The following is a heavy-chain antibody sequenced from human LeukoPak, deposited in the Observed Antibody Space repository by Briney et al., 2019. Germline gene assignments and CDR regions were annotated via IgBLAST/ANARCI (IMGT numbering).Heavy chain of an antibody. CDR3: ASSGSYRFDY. CDR1: GFTFSSYS. Sequence: GGSLSLSCAASGFTFSSYSMNWVRQAPGKGLEWVSHITASGTAMFYADSVKGRFTISRDNAKNSLYLQMNSLRDEDTAVYYCASSGSYRFDYWGQGTLVTVSS. D-gene: IGHD1-26*01. CDR2: ITASGTAM. J-gene: IGHJ4*02. V-gene: IGHV3-48*02.